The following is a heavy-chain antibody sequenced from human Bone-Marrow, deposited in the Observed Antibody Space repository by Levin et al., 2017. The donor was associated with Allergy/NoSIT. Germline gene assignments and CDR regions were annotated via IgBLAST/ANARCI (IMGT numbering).Heavy chain of an antibody. CDR2: ISFDGSKE. D-gene: IGHD3-22*01. CDR3: ARVGGYYDSNAFTYLEY. Sequence: GGSLRLSCAASGFTFSSFHMHWVRQAPGKGLEWVAVISFDGSKEYYADSVKGRFTISRDNSKNTLYLDMDSLRPEDTAMYFCARVGGYYDSNAFTYLEYWGQGALVTVSS. V-gene: IGHV3-30-3*01. CDR1: GFTFSSFH. J-gene: IGHJ4*02.